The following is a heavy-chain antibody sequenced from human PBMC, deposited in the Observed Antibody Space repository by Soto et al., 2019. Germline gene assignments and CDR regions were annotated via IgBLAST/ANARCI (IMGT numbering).Heavy chain of an antibody. CDR3: ARAHITMIVGYYFDY. J-gene: IGHJ4*02. Sequence: GGSLRLSCAASGFTFSSYGMHWVRQAPGKGLEWVAVIWYDGSNKYYADSVKGRFTISRDNSKNTLYLQMNSLRAEDTAVYYCARAHITMIVGYYFDYWGQGTLVTVSS. CDR2: IWYDGSNK. V-gene: IGHV3-33*01. D-gene: IGHD3-22*01. CDR1: GFTFSSYG.